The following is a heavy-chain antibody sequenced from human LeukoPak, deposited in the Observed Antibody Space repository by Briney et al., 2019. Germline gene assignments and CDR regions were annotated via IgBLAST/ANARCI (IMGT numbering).Heavy chain of an antibody. CDR1: GGSISSGGYY. CDR2: IYYSGST. Sequence: SETLSLTCTVSGGSISSGGYYWSWIRQHPGKGLEWIGYIYYSGSTYYNPSLKSRVTISVDTSKNQFSLKLSSVTAADTAVYYCAREGGTTIFGVVIIQHRGFDYWGQGTLVTVSS. CDR3: AREGGTTIFGVVIIQHRGFDY. J-gene: IGHJ4*02. D-gene: IGHD3-3*01. V-gene: IGHV4-31*03.